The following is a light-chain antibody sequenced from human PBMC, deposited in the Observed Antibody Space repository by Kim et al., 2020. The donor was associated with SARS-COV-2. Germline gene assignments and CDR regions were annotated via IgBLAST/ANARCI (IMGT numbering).Light chain of an antibody. V-gene: IGKV1-5*01. CDR1: QSLGNW. J-gene: IGKJ4*01. CDR3: QQYNGYPLT. Sequence: ASVGDRVTITCRASQSLGNWLAWYQQKPGKTPNLLIYDASSLESGVPSRFSGSGSATEFTLTISSLQPDDFATYYCQQYNGYPLTFGGGTKVEIK. CDR2: DAS.